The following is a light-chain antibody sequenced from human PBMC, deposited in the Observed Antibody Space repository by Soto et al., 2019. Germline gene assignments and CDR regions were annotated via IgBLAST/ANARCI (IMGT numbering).Light chain of an antibody. J-gene: IGLJ2*01. V-gene: IGLV1-44*01. Sequence: QLVLTQPPSASGTPGQKVTISCSGSISNIGSNTVNWYQQLPGTAPKLLIYSNNQRPSGVPDRFSGSKSGTSASLAISGLQSDDEADYFCAAWDDSLVVFGGGTKLTVL. CDR3: AAWDDSLVV. CDR2: SNN. CDR1: ISNIGSNT.